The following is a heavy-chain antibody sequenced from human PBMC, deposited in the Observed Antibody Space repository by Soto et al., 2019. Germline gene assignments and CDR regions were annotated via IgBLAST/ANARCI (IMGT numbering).Heavy chain of an antibody. V-gene: IGHV2-5*01. CDR1: GFSLTTSGVA. Sequence: QITLTESGPTLVTPTQTLTLTCSFSGFSLTTSGVAVGWFRQPPGKAPEWLALFYWNDDKRYSPSLRSRLTVTGDSSKNQVVLTRANVXPVDSGTYYCAHRPTSTDDXYFDXXGQXTXXXXS. CDR2: FYWNDDK. CDR3: AHRPTSTDDXYFDX. D-gene: IGHD2-21*02. J-gene: IGHJ4*02.